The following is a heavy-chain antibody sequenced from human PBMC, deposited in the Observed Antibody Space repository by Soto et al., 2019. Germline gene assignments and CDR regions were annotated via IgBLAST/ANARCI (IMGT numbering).Heavy chain of an antibody. D-gene: IGHD4-17*01. CDR2: IYYSGST. J-gene: IGHJ5*02. CDR3: ARLGYGVFWFDP. CDR1: GGSISSSRYY. Sequence: PATLSLTCTVSGGSISSSRYYWGWIRQPPGKGLEWIGSIYYSGSTYYNPSLKSRVTISVDTSKNQFSLKLSSVTAADTAVYYCARLGYGVFWFDPWGQGTLVS. V-gene: IGHV4-39*01.